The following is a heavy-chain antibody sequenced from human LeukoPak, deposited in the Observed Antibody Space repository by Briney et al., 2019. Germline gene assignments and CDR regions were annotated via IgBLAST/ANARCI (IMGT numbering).Heavy chain of an antibody. CDR3: AKSPDY. V-gene: IGHV3-23*01. CDR1: GFTLNRYA. Sequence: GGSLRLSCAVSGFTLNRYALSWVRQAPGKGLEWVSDISGSEGTTYYADSVKGRFTVSRDNSKNTLYLQMKSLRAEDTAVYYCAKSPDYWGQGTLVSVSS. J-gene: IGHJ4*02. CDR2: ISGSEGTT.